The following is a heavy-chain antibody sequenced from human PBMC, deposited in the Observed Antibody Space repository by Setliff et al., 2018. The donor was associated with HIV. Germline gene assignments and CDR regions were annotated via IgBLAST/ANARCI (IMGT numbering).Heavy chain of an antibody. V-gene: IGHV4-4*07. CDR2: IYRSATT. J-gene: IGHJ5*02. D-gene: IGHD3-10*01. Sequence: SETLSLTCTLFGGSFSNYRWSWIRQPAGRGLEWMGSIYRSATTDYKATLKSRVSMSLDPSRNQFSLKLTSVTAEDTAVYYCARARHYSGLGSFGPWGPGILVTVSS. CDR1: GGSFSNYR. CDR3: ARARHYSGLGSFGP.